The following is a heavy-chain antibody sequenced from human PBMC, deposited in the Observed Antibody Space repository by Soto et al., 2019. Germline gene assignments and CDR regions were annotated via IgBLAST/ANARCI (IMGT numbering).Heavy chain of an antibody. CDR3: ARDIVVVVAAYLDV. J-gene: IGHJ6*02. V-gene: IGHV3-48*02. Sequence: VGSLRLSCAASRFTFSNYSMQWVRQAPGKGLEWVSYISSSSSDIYYADSVKGRFTISRDNAKNSLYLQMNSLRDEDTAMYYCARDIVVVVAAYLDVWGQGTTVTVSS. D-gene: IGHD2-15*01. CDR1: RFTFSNYS. CDR2: ISSSSSDI.